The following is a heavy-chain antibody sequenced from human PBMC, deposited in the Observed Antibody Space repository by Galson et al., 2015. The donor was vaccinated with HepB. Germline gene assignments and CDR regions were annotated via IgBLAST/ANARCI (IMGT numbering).Heavy chain of an antibody. J-gene: IGHJ6*02. CDR1: GYTFTSYY. V-gene: IGHV1-46*01. D-gene: IGHD2-8*01. CDR2: INPSGGST. CDR3: ARERTLMVYAKTLPPYYYYYYGMDV. Sequence: SVKVSCKASGYTFTSYYMHWVRQAPGQGLEWMGIINPSGGSTSYAQKFQGRVTMTRDTSTSTVYMELSSLRSEDTAVYYCARERTLMVYAKTLPPYYYYYYGMDVWGQGTTVTVSS.